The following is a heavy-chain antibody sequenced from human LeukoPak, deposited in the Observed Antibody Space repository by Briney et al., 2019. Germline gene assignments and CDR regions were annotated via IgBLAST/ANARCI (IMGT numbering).Heavy chain of an antibody. J-gene: IGHJ4*02. V-gene: IGHV4-39*01. D-gene: IGHD2-15*01. CDR3: ARYCSGGSCFNQIGRGDDY. CDR1: GGSISSSSYY. CDR2: IYYRGST. Sequence: PSETLSLTCTVSGGSISSSSYYWGWIRQPPGKGLEWIGSIYYRGSTYYNPSLKSRVTISVDTSKSQFSLKLSSVTAADTAVYYCARYCSGGSCFNQIGRGDDYWGQGTLVTVSS.